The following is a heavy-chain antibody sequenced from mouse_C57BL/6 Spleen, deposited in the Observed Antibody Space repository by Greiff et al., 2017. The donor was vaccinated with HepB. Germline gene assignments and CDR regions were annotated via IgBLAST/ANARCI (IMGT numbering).Heavy chain of an antibody. CDR3: ARECIYYGYGYYAMDY. D-gene: IGHD2-2*01. CDR1: GYAFSSSW. Sequence: QVQLKHSGPELVKPGASVKISCKASGYAFSSSWMNWVKQRPGKGLEWIGRIYPGDGDTTYKGKFKGKATLTADKSSSTAYMQLSSLTSEDSAVYFCARECIYYGYGYYAMDYWGQGTSVTVSS. CDR2: IYPGDGDT. V-gene: IGHV1-82*01. J-gene: IGHJ4*01.